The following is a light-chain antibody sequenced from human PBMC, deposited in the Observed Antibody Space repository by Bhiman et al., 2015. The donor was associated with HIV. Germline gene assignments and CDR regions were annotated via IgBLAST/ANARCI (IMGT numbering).Light chain of an antibody. CDR2: ENT. CDR3: SSYTSSSTPVV. Sequence: QSVLTQPPSVSAAPGQKVTISCSGSSSNIGNNYVSWYQQLPGTAPKLLIYENTKRPSGIPDRFSGSKSGTSATLGITGLQTGDEADYYCSSYTSSSTPVVFGGGTKLTVL. V-gene: IGLV1-51*02. CDR1: SSNIGNNY. J-gene: IGLJ2*01.